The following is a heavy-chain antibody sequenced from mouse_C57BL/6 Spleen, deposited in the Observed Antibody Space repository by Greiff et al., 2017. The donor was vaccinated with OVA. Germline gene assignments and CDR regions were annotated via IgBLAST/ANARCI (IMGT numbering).Heavy chain of an antibody. J-gene: IGHJ4*01. CDR2: ISYDGSN. CDR3: AYYGSNYAMDY. Sequence: EVKVEESGPGLVKPSQSLSLTCSVTGYSITSGYYWNWIRQFPGNKLEWMGYISYDGSNNYNPSLKNRISITRDTSKNQFFLKLNSVTTEDTATYYCAYYGSNYAMDYWGQGTSVTVSS. D-gene: IGHD1-1*01. CDR1: GYSITSGYY. V-gene: IGHV3-6*01.